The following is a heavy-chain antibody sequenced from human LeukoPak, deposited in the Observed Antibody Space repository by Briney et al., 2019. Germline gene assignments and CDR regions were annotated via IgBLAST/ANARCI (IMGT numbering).Heavy chain of an antibody. V-gene: IGHV3-48*04. CDR2: ISSGGQTV. J-gene: IGHJ3*02. CDR1: GFIFSSYS. D-gene: IGHD1-1*01. CDR3: VRHRGAWAVHDAFDM. Sequence: GGSLRLSCECSGFIFSSYSLHWVRQARGKGLEGLSYISSGGQTVYYADSVKGRLTIPRDNAKNSLFLQLNSLRAGDTAVYYCVRHRGAWAVHDAFDMWGQGTMVTVAS.